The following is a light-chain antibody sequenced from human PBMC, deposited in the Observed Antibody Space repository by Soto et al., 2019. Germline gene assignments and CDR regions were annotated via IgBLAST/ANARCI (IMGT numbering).Light chain of an antibody. Sequence: QSALTQPRSVSGSPGQSVTISCTGTSSDVGDYNYVSWYQQHPGKAPKVMIFDVSKRPSGVPDRFSGTKSGNTASLTISGLQADDEADYYCCSYAGNYIYVFGTGTKVTVL. CDR1: SSDVGDYNY. CDR3: CSYAGNYIYV. J-gene: IGLJ1*01. V-gene: IGLV2-11*01. CDR2: DVS.